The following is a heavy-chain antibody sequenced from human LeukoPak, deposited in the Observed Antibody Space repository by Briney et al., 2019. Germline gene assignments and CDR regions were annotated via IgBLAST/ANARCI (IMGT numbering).Heavy chain of an antibody. D-gene: IGHD3-10*01. Sequence: GGSLRLSCAASGFTFSSYGMHWVRQAPGKGLEWVAVISYDGSNKYYADSVKGRFTISRDNSKNTLYLQMNSLRDEDTAAYYCARGAQKILSFGEYPSDAFDIWGQGTMVSVSS. J-gene: IGHJ3*02. CDR2: ISYDGSNK. CDR1: GFTFSSYG. CDR3: ARGAQKILSFGEYPSDAFDI. V-gene: IGHV3-30*03.